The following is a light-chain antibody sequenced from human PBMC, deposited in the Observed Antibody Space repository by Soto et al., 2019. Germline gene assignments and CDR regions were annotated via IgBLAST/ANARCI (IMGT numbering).Light chain of an antibody. CDR1: SSDVGGYNY. CDR2: EVS. Sequence: QSALTQPASVSGSPGQSITISCTGTSSDVGGYNYVSWYQQHPGKAPKLMIYEVSNRPSGVSNRFSGSKSGNTASLTISGLQGEDEADYYYSSYTSSSIDDVFGSGTELTVL. J-gene: IGLJ1*01. V-gene: IGLV2-14*01. CDR3: SSYTSSSIDDV.